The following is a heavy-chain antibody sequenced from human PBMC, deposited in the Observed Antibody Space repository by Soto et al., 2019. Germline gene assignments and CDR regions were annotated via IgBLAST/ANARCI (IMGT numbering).Heavy chain of an antibody. V-gene: IGHV3-30-3*01. J-gene: IGHJ4*02. D-gene: IGHD3-10*01. CDR2: ISYDGSNK. CDR1: GFTFSSYA. CDR3: AIESMVRGVIITFRFDY. Sequence: QVQLVESGGGVVQPGRSLRLSCAASGFTFSSYAMHWVRQAPGKGLEWVAVISYDGSNKYYADSVKGRFTISRDNSKNTLYLQMNSLRAEDTAVYYCAIESMVRGVIITFRFDYWGQGTLVTVSS.